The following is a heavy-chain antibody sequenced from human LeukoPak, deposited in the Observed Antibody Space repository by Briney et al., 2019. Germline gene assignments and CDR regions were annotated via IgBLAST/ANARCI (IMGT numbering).Heavy chain of an antibody. J-gene: IGHJ4*02. CDR1: GFTVSSNY. CDR2: INSDGSST. V-gene: IGHV3-74*01. D-gene: IGHD1-1*01. CDR3: ARRGVPLDY. Sequence: GGSLRLSCAASGFTVSSNYMSWVRQAPGKGLVWVSRINSDGSSTSYAYSVKGRFTISRDNAKNTLYLQMNSLRAEDTAVYYCARRGVPLDYWGQGTLVTVSS.